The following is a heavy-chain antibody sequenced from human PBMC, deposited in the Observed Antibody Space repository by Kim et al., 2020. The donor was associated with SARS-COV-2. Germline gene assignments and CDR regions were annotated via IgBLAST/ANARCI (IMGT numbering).Heavy chain of an antibody. J-gene: IGHJ6*02. D-gene: IGHD3-10*01. V-gene: IGHV3-74*01. CDR2: INSDGSST. Sequence: GGSLRLSCAASGFTFSSYWMHWVRQAPGKGLVWVSRINSDGSSTSYADSVKGRFTISRDNAKNTLYLQMNSLRAEDTAVYYCASGGGKGQVDVWGQGTTVTVSS. CDR1: GFTFSSYW. CDR3: ASGGGKGQVDV.